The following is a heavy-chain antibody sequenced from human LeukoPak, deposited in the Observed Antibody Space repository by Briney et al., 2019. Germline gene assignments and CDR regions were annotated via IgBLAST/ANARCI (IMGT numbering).Heavy chain of an antibody. CDR3: AKDGSGSYYYYGMDV. CDR2: ISGSGGST. J-gene: IGHJ6*04. D-gene: IGHD3-10*01. V-gene: IGHV3-23*01. CDR1: GFTFSSYA. Sequence: PGGSLRLSCAASGFTFSSYAMSWVRQAPGKGLEWVSAISGSGGSTYYADSVKGRFTISRDNSKNPLYLQMNSLRAEDTAVYYCAKDGSGSYYYYGMDVWGKGTTVTVSS.